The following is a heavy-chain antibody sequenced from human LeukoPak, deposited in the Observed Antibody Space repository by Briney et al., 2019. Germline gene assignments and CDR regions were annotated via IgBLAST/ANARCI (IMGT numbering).Heavy chain of an antibody. CDR1: GFTVSSNY. CDR3: ARDASSGWRYYFDY. CDR2: IYSGGNT. V-gene: IGHV3-66*01. Sequence: GGSLRLSCAASGFTVSSNYMSWVRQAPGKGLEWVSVIYSGGNTYYADSVKGRFIISRDNSRNTVYLQMNSLRAEDTAVYYCARDASSGWRYYFDYWGQGTLVTVSS. J-gene: IGHJ4*02. D-gene: IGHD6-19*01.